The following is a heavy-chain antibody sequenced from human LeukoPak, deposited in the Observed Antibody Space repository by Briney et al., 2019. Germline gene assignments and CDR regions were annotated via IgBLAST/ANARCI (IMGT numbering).Heavy chain of an antibody. CDR2: IYYSGST. J-gene: IGHJ4*02. CDR3: ARDGLRRYCSGGSCYPFDY. CDR1: GGSISSSSYY. Sequence: SETLSLTCTVSGGSISSSSYYWGWIRQPPGKGLEWIGSIYYSGSTYYNPSLKSRVTISVDTSKNQFSLKLSSVTAADTAVYYCARDGLRRYCSGGSCYPFDYWGQGTLVTVSS. D-gene: IGHD2-15*01. V-gene: IGHV4-39*02.